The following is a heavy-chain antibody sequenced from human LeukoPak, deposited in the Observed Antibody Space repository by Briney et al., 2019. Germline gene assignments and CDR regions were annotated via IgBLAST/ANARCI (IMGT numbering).Heavy chain of an antibody. CDR2: ISSGGSIM. CDR3: ARDGRSDGAYPPR. Sequence: PGGSLRLSCVASGFTFGSYSMNWVRQAPGKGLEWVSYISSGGSIMYYADSVKGRFSISRDNAKNSLFLRMDSLRDDDTAVYYCARDGRSDGAYPPRWGQGTVVTVS. CDR1: GFTFGSYS. D-gene: IGHD4-17*01. J-gene: IGHJ4*02. V-gene: IGHV3-48*02.